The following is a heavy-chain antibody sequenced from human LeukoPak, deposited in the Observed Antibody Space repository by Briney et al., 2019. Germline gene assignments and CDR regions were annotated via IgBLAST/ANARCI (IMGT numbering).Heavy chain of an antibody. CDR3: VRREAGGSNSWFYLDY. Sequence: PGRSLRLSCAASGFTFNSYGMHWVRQAPGKGLVWVAVICSDGSNKLYADSVKGRFTISRDNAKNTVYLQMSSLSAEDTAMYYCVRREAGGSNSWFYLDYWGQGTPVRVSS. J-gene: IGHJ4*02. CDR1: GFTFNSYG. D-gene: IGHD6-13*01. V-gene: IGHV3-33*01. CDR2: ICSDGSNK.